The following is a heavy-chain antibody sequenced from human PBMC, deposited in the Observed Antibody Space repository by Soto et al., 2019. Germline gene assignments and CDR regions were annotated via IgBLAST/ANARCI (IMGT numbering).Heavy chain of an antibody. CDR1: GFTFSSYA. CDR2: ISYDGSNK. D-gene: IGHD6-19*01. V-gene: IGHV3-30-3*01. CDR3: ARDGQWLVPDYFQH. Sequence: QVQLVESGGGVVQPGRSLRLSCAASGFTFSSYAMHWVRQAPGKGLEWVAVISYDGSNKYYADAVKGRFTISRDNSKNPLYLQMNSLRAEDTAVYYCARDGQWLVPDYFQHWGQGTLVTVSS. J-gene: IGHJ1*01.